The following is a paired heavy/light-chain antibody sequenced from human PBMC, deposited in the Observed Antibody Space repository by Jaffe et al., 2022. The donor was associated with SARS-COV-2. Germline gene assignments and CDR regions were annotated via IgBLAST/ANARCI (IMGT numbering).Heavy chain of an antibody. Sequence: EVQLVESGGGPVKPGGSLRLSCVASGFTFSIYTIHWVRQAPGRGLEWVSSISSSSSYINYAGSVKGRFSISRDNVKNSVYLQMNSLRAEDTAVYYCARAHSNLVDYWGQGTLVTVSS. CDR3: ARAHSNLVDY. CDR1: GFTFSIYT. V-gene: IGHV3-21*02. CDR2: ISSSSSYI. D-gene: IGHD4-4*01. J-gene: IGHJ4*02.
Light chain of an antibody. CDR3: GTWDGSLSAGV. CDR2: DNN. CDR1: TSNIGGNS. V-gene: IGLV1-51*01. Sequence: QSVLTQPPSVSAAPGQTVTISCSGSTSNIGGNSVSWYQHVPGTAPKLLVSDNNERPSGIPDRFSASKSGTSATLGITGLQTGDEADYYCGTWDGSLSAGVFGGGTKLTVL. J-gene: IGLJ2*01.